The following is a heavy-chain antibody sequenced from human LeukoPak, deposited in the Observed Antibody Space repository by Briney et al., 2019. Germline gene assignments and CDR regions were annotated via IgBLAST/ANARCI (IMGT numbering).Heavy chain of an antibody. J-gene: IGHJ5*02. D-gene: IGHD3-10*01. CDR2: IYPGDSDT. Sequence: KPGESLKLSCKGSGYSFTTYWIGWVRQMPGKGLEWMGIIYPGDSDTKYSPSFEGQVTISADKSISTAYLQWSSLKASDTAMYYCARRSGYYASGNNGFDPWGQGTLVTVSS. CDR3: ARRSGYYASGNNGFDP. CDR1: GYSFTTYW. V-gene: IGHV5-51*03.